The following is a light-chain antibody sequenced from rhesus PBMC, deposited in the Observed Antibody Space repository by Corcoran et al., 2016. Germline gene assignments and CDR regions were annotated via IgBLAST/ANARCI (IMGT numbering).Light chain of an antibody. V-gene: IGKV3-24*01. CDR3: LQHSNWPLT. Sequence: EIVMTQSPATLPLSPGERATLSCRASQSATSRLAWNQQNPGQAPRLLIYDASSRATGIPDRFSGSGSETDFTLTISSLEPEDVAVYYCLQHSNWPLTFGGGTKVELK. J-gene: IGKJ4*01. CDR2: DAS. CDR1: QSATSR.